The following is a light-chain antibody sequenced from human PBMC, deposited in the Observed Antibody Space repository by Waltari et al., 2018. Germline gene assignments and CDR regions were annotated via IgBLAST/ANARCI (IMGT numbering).Light chain of an antibody. Sequence: EIVLTQSPGTLSLSPGERATPSCRASQSVSSSYLAWYQQKPGQAPRLLIYGASSRATGIPDRFSGSGSGTDFTLTISRLEPEDFAVYYCQQYGSSLYTFGQGTKLDIK. CDR2: GAS. J-gene: IGKJ2*01. CDR1: QSVSSSY. CDR3: QQYGSSLYT. V-gene: IGKV3-20*01.